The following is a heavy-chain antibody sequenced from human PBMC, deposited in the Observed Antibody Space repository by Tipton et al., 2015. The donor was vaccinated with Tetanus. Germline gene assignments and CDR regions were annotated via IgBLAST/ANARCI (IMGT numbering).Heavy chain of an antibody. CDR3: ARQADNWFDP. V-gene: IGHV4-39*01. CDR2: IYYNGNT. D-gene: IGHD6-25*01. J-gene: IGHJ5*02. Sequence: TLSLTCTVSGGSLSSGTYYWDWIRQPPGKGLEWIGNIYYNGNTLQNPSLKSRVTLSLDKSKNQFSLKLRSVTAADTAVYYCARQADNWFDPWGQGTLVTVSS. CDR1: GGSLSSGTYY.